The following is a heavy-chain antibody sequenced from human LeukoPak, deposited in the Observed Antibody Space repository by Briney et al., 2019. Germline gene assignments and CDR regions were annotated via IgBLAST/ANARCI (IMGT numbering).Heavy chain of an antibody. CDR3: ARGGPTNFDY. J-gene: IGHJ4*02. CDR2: IYYRRTT. V-gene: IGHV4-38-2*02. CDR1: GYSISSGYD. Sequence: SETLSLTCTVSGYSISSGYDWGWIRQPPGKGLEWIGSIYYRRTTYYNPSLKSRVTISVDTSKNQFSLRLSSMTAADTAVYYCARGGPTNFDYWGQGTLVTVSS.